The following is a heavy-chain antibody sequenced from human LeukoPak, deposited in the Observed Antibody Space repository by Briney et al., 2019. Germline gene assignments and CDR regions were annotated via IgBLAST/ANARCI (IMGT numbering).Heavy chain of an antibody. Sequence: GGSLRLSCAASGFSFITYNMNWVRQAPGKGLEWVSAISAGGTFYADFVKGRFTISRDNSKNTLYLQMNSLRVDDTAVYYCVKGLYTIDYWGQGTLVTVSS. CDR1: GFSFITYN. V-gene: IGHV3-23*01. D-gene: IGHD2-2*02. CDR2: ISAGGT. CDR3: VKGLYTIDY. J-gene: IGHJ4*02.